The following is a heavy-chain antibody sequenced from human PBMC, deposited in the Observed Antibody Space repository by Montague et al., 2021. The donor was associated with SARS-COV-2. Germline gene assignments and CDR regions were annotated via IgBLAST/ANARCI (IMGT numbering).Heavy chain of an antibody. V-gene: IGHV3-30*04. CDR2: ISDDGSKK. J-gene: IGHJ4*02. Sequence: SLRLSYAASGFTFSSYAMHWVRQAPGKGLEWVAVISDDGSKKYYVDSVKGRFTISRDNSKNTLYLQMNGLRTEDTAVYYCARDRSWLILGELDYWGQGTLVTVSS. CDR1: GFTFSSYA. CDR3: ARDRSWLILGELDY. D-gene: IGHD6-19*01.